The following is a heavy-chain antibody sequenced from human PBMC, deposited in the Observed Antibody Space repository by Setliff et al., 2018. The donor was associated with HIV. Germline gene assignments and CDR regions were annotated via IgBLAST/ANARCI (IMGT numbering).Heavy chain of an antibody. J-gene: IGHJ4*02. V-gene: IGHV4-61*01. Sequence: PSETLSLTCTVSGGSISSSSYYWSWIRQPPGKGLEWIGYIYYSGSTNYNPSLKSRVTISVDTSKNQFSLNLSSVTAADTAVYYCARGAELLWFGELHNIPYFDYWGQGTLVTVSS. CDR3: ARGAELLWFGELHNIPYFDY. CDR2: IYYSGST. D-gene: IGHD3-10*01. CDR1: GGSISSSSYY.